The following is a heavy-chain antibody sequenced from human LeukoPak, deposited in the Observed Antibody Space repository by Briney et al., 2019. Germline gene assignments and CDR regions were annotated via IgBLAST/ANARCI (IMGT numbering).Heavy chain of an antibody. V-gene: IGHV4-39*01. Sequence: PSETLSLTCTVSGGSVSNNDCYWGWIRQPPGKGLEWIGSIHYSGASYNYRGSTTYNPTLKSRVTISVDTSKNQLSLKLSSVTAADTAVYYCARHVYSSSWFDYWGQGTLVTVSS. J-gene: IGHJ4*02. CDR3: ARHVYSSSWFDY. CDR1: GGSVSNNDCY. D-gene: IGHD6-13*01. CDR2: IHYSGASYNYRGST.